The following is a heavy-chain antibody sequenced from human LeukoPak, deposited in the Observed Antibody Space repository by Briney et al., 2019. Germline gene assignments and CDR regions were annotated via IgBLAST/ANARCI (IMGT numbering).Heavy chain of an antibody. V-gene: IGHV3-66*01. CDR3: AKGTDPKTHYYYYYGMDV. Sequence: GGSLRLSCAASGFTVSSNYMSWVRQAPGKGLEWVSVIYSGGSTYYADSVKSRFTISRDNSKNTLYLQMNSLRAEDTAVYYCAKGTDPKTHYYYYYGMDVWGQGTTVTVSS. CDR2: IYSGGST. CDR1: GFTVSSNY. J-gene: IGHJ6*02.